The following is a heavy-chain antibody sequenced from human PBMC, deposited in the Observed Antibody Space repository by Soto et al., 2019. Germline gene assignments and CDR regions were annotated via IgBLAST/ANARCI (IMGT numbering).Heavy chain of an antibody. CDR2: IDPSDSYT. CDR3: ARQNDFWSGYYTREYYYYGMDV. V-gene: IGHV5-10-1*01. D-gene: IGHD3-3*01. Sequence: PGESLKISCKGSGYSFTSDWISWVRQMPGKGLEWMGRIDPSDSYTNYSPSFQGHVTISADKSISTAYLQWSSLKASDTAMYYCARQNDFWSGYYTREYYYYGMDVWGQGTTVTVSS. CDR1: GYSFTSDW. J-gene: IGHJ6*02.